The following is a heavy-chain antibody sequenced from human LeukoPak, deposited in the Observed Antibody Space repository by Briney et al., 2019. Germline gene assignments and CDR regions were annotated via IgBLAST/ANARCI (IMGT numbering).Heavy chain of an antibody. CDR2: IYYSGST. V-gene: IGHV4-39*01. Sequence: PSETLSLTCTVSGGSISSSSYYWGWIRQPPGKGLEWIGSIYYSGSTYYNPSLKSRVTTSVDTSKNQFSLKLSSVTAADTAVYYCARPGGHSYSYGFDYWGQGTLVTVSS. D-gene: IGHD5-18*01. J-gene: IGHJ4*02. CDR3: ARPGGHSYSYGFDY. CDR1: GGSISSSSYY.